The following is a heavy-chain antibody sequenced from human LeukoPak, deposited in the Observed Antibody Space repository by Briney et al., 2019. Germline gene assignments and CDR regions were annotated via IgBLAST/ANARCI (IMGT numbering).Heavy chain of an antibody. D-gene: IGHD2-21*02. CDR2: ISGSGGST. CDR3: AKLLCGGDCSVFDY. Sequence: GGSLRLSCAASGFTFSSYAMSWVRQAPGKGLEWVSGISGSGGSTYYADSVKGRFTISRDNSKNTLYLQMNSLRAEDTAIYYCAKLLCGGDCSVFDYWGQGTLVTVSS. J-gene: IGHJ4*02. V-gene: IGHV3-23*01. CDR1: GFTFSSYA.